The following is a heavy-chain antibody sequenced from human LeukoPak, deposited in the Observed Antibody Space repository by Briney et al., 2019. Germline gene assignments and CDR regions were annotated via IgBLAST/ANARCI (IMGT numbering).Heavy chain of an antibody. V-gene: IGHV3-23*01. CDR2: ISGSGGST. Sequence: PGAYLRRYCAASGFTCSSYAMSWVRQAPGKGLEWVSAISGSGGSTYYADSVKGRFTICRDNSKNTLYLQMNSLRAEDTAVYYCAKDRRGSYGRGLDYWGQGTLVTVSS. J-gene: IGHJ4*02. CDR1: GFTCSSYA. D-gene: IGHD1-26*01. CDR3: AKDRRGSYGRGLDY.